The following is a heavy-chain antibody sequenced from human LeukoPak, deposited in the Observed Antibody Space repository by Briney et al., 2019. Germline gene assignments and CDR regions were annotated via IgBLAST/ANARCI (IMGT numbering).Heavy chain of an antibody. Sequence: SETLSLTCTVSGGSISSYYWSWIRQPAGKGLEWIGRIYTSGSTNYNPSLKSRVTISVDTSKNQFSLKLSSVTAADTAVYYCARGLSSGWYGDAFDIWGQGTMVTVSS. D-gene: IGHD6-19*01. CDR3: ARGLSSGWYGDAFDI. J-gene: IGHJ3*02. CDR2: IYTSGST. V-gene: IGHV4-4*07. CDR1: GGSISSYY.